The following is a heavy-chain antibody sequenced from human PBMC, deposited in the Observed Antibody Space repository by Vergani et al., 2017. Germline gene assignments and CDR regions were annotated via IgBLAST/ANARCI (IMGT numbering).Heavy chain of an antibody. Sequence: QVQLVQSGAEVKKTGASVKVSCKASGYTFTGYYMHWVRQAPGQGLEWMGWINPNSGGTNYAQKFQGRVTMTRDTSISTAYMELSRLRSDDTAVYYCAKLTYGDYVADAFDIWGQGTMVTVSS. CDR1: GYTFTGYY. J-gene: IGHJ3*02. D-gene: IGHD4-17*01. V-gene: IGHV1-2*02. CDR2: INPNSGGT. CDR3: AKLTYGDYVADAFDI.